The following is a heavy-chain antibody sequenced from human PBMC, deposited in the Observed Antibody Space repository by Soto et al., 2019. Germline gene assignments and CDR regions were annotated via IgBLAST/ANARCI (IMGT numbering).Heavy chain of an antibody. V-gene: IGHV3-23*01. CDR1: GFTFNTYA. CDR2: ISGSGGST. D-gene: IGHD2-2*01. CDR3: TKGYCSRNSSYFDYYATDV. Sequence: EVQLLESGGGLVQPGGSLRLSCAASGFTFNTYAMSWVRQAPGKGLEWVAAISGSGGSTHYADSVKGRFTISRDNSKNTVKLQMNSLGAEDTAVDYCTKGYCSRNSSYFDYYATDVWGQVTAFTVCS. J-gene: IGHJ6*02.